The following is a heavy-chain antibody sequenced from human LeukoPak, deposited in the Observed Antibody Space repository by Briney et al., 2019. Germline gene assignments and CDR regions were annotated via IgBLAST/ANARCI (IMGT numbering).Heavy chain of an antibody. V-gene: IGHV1-2*02. Sequence: ASVKVSCKASGYTITGYYMHWVRQAPGQGLEWMGWINPNSGGTNYAQKFQGRVTMTRDTSISTAYMELSRLRSDDTAVYYCARDLVGYDFWSGYTPRGFQHWGQGTLVTVSS. CDR1: GYTITGYY. CDR2: INPNSGGT. J-gene: IGHJ1*01. D-gene: IGHD3-3*01. CDR3: ARDLVGYDFWSGYTPRGFQH.